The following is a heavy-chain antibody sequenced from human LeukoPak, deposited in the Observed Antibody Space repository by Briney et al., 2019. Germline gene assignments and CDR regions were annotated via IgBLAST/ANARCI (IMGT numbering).Heavy chain of an antibody. CDR1: GGSFSGYY. V-gene: IGHV4-34*01. D-gene: IGHD6-19*01. CDR2: INHSGSN. CDR3: ARVIGWYVFGGDAFDI. J-gene: IGHJ3*02. Sequence: SETLSLTRAVYGGSFSGYYWSWIRQPPGKGLEWSGEINHSGSNNYNPPLKSRVTISVDTSKNQFSLKLSSVTAADTAVYYCARVIGWYVFGGDAFDIWGQGTMVTVSS.